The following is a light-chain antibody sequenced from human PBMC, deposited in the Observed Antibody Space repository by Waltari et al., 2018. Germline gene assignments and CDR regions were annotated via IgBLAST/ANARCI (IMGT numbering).Light chain of an antibody. CDR3: HSRDISSTRV. Sequence: SSELTQDPSVSVALGQTVRITCQGDSLRRSYASWYQQRPGQAPILVLYGQNNRPSGLPDRFSGSTSGNTASLTSTGAQAEDEADYYCHSRDISSTRVFVGVTRLTV. V-gene: IGLV3-19*01. CDR2: GQN. J-gene: IGLJ2*01. CDR1: SLRRSY.